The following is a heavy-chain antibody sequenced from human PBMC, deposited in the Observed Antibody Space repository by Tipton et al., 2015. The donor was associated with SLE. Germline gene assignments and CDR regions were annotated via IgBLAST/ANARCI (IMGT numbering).Heavy chain of an antibody. CDR3: ARDPQYYHDISGPGGWFDP. CDR2: IIPIFGTT. V-gene: IGHV1-69*01. J-gene: IGHJ5*02. D-gene: IGHD3-22*01. Sequence: QLVQSGAEVKKPGSSVKVSCKASGGTFRRYGFGWVRQAPGQGLEWMGGIIPIFGTTKYAQKFRGRVTITADESTSTVYMELSSLRSEDTAVYFCARDPQYYHDISGPGGWFDPWGQGTLVTVSS. CDR1: GGTFRRYG.